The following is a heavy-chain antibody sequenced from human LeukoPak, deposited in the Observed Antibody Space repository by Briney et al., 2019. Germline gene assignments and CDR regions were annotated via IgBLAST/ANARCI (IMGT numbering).Heavy chain of an antibody. V-gene: IGHV3-66*01. CDR2: IYSGGST. Sequence: PGGSLRLSCAASGFTVSSNYMSWVRQAPGKGLEWVSVIYSGGSTYYAGSVKGRFTISRDNSKNTLYLQMNSLRAEDTAVYYCARGEQWLPNWFDPWGQGTLVTVSS. J-gene: IGHJ5*02. CDR3: ARGEQWLPNWFDP. D-gene: IGHD6-19*01. CDR1: GFTVSSNY.